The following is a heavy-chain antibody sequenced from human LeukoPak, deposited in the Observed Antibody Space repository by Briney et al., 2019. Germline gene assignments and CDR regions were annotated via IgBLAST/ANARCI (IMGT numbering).Heavy chain of an antibody. V-gene: IGHV3-74*01. J-gene: IGHJ6*02. CDR2: INGEGGST. Sequence: GGSLLLSVSASGFPLSSHWMHWVRQPPGKGLVWVSRINGEGGSTNYAYSVKGRFTISRDNAKNTLYLQVNRLRVEDTAIYYCARDRWVAADFHYYYAMDVWGQGTTVTVSS. CDR1: GFPLSSHW. D-gene: IGHD6-25*01. CDR3: ARDRWVAADFHYYYAMDV.